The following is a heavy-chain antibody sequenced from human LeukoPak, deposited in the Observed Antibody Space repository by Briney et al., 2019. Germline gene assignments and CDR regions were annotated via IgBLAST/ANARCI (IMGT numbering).Heavy chain of an antibody. V-gene: IGHV4-39*07. J-gene: IGHJ5*02. CDR1: GGSISSSSYY. CDR2: IYYSGST. CDR3: ARCYDFWSGTPFDP. D-gene: IGHD3-3*01. Sequence: SETLSLTCTGSGGSISSSSYYWGWIRQPPGKGLEWIGSIYYSGSTYYNPSLKSRVTISVDTSKNQFSLKLSSVTAADTAVYYCARCYDFWSGTPFDPWGQGTLVTVSS.